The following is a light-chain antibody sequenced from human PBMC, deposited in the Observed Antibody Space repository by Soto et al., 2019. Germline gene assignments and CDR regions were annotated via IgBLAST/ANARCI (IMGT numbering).Light chain of an antibody. CDR1: NSNIGTGYD. V-gene: IGLV1-40*01. Sequence: QSILTQPPSVSGAPAQRVTISCTGSNSNIGTGYDVHWYQQLPGTAPKLLIYGNTNRPSGVPDRFSGSKSATSASLAITGLQAADEADYYCQSYDTSLTGFYVFGTGTKVTVL. CDR3: QSYDTSLTGFYV. CDR2: GNT. J-gene: IGLJ1*01.